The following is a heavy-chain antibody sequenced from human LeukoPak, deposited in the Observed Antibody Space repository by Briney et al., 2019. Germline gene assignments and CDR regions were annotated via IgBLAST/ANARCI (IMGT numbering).Heavy chain of an antibody. J-gene: IGHJ4*02. Sequence: GGSLRLSCAASGFTFSNYWMHWVRQAPGKGLVWVSVIYSGGSTYYADSVKGRFTISRDNSKNTLYLQMNSLRAEDTAVYYCARAPRNYYTYYFDYWGQGTLVTVSS. V-gene: IGHV3-53*01. D-gene: IGHD3-10*01. CDR3: ARAPRNYYTYYFDY. CDR2: IYSGGST. CDR1: GFTFSNYW.